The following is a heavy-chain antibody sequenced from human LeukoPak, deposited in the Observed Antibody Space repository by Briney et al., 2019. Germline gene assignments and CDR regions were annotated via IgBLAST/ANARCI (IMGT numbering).Heavy chain of an antibody. D-gene: IGHD6-13*01. CDR1: GGSISSSTYY. CDR3: ARPLSGSSSWHGDAFDI. J-gene: IGHJ3*02. Sequence: PSETLSLTCTVSGGSISSSTYYWGWIRQPPGKGLEWIGSIYYSGGTYYNASLKSRVTISADTSKNQFSLKLSSVTAADTAVYYCARPLSGSSSWHGDAFDIWGQGTMVTVSS. CDR2: IYYSGGT. V-gene: IGHV4-39*01.